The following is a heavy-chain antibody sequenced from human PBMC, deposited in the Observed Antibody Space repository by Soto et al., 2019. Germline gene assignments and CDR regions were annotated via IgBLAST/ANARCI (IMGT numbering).Heavy chain of an antibody. V-gene: IGHV3-23*01. CDR2: ISGSGGST. D-gene: IGHD3-3*01. CDR3: AISPRLRFLEWLLYWDY. CDR1: GFTFSSYA. Sequence: GGSLRLSCAASGFTFSSYAMSWVRQAPGKGLEWVSAISGSGGSTYYADSVKGRFTISRDNSKNTLYLQMNSLRAEDTAVYYCAISPRLRFLEWLLYWDYWGQGT. J-gene: IGHJ4*02.